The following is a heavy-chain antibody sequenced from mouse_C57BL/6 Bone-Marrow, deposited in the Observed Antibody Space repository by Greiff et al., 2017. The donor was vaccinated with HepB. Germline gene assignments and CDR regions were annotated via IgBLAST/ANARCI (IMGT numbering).Heavy chain of an antibody. D-gene: IGHD3-1*01. J-gene: IGHJ4*01. V-gene: IGHV1-42*01. CDR2: INPSTGGT. CDR1: GYSFTGYY. Sequence: EVQLQQSGPELVKPGASVKISCKASGYSFTGYYMNWVKQSPEKSLEWIGEINPSTGGTTYNQKFKAKATLTVDKSASTAYMQLKSLTSEDSAVYYCAISGYDYAMDYWGQGTSVTVSS. CDR3: AISGYDYAMDY.